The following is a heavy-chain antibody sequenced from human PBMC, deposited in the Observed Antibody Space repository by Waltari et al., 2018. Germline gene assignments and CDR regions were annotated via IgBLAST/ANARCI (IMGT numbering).Heavy chain of an antibody. D-gene: IGHD1-1*01. J-gene: IGHJ6*02. CDR3: AREKTGTGRGDYYGMDV. Sequence: EVQLVESGGGLIQPGGSLRLSCAASGFTVSSNYMSWVRQAPGKGLGWVSVIYSGGSTYYADSVKGRFTISRDNSKNTLYLQMNSLRAEDTAVYYCAREKTGTGRGDYYGMDVWGQGTTVTVSS. V-gene: IGHV3-53*01. CDR1: GFTVSSNY. CDR2: IYSGGST.